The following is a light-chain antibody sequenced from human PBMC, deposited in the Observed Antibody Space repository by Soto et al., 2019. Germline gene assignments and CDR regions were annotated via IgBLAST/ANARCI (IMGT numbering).Light chain of an antibody. V-gene: IGLV2-14*01. J-gene: IGLJ1*01. Sequence: QSALTQPASVSGSPGQSITISCTGTSSDVGVYNYVSWYQQHPGIAPKLLIYGVTNRPSGVSTRFSGSKYGNTASLTISGLQAEDEADYHCSSYTSASTLLYLFGTGTKLTVL. CDR2: GVT. CDR1: SSDVGVYNY. CDR3: SSYTSASTLLYL.